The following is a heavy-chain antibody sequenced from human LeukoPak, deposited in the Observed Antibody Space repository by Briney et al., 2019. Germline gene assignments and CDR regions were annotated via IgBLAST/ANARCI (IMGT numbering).Heavy chain of an antibody. D-gene: IGHD2-15*01. CDR1: GFTFSSYA. CDR3: AKDLRAVVAADDAFDI. V-gene: IGHV3-23*01. CDR2: ISGSGGST. J-gene: IGHJ3*02. Sequence: GGSLRLSCAASGFTFSSYAMSWVRQAPGKGLEWVSAISGSGGSTYYADSVKGRYTISRDNSKNPLYLQMNSLRAEDTAVYYCAKDLRAVVAADDAFDIWGQGTMVTVSS.